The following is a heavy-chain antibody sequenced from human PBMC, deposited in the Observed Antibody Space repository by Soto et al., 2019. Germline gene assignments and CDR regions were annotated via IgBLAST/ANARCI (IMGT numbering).Heavy chain of an antibody. Sequence: EVQVLQSGGGVVQPGGSLRLTCAASGFTFSAYAMGWVRQAPGKGLEWVGTVTGSVGTTYYADYLKGRFTVSRDNSKTRLYLKVNSLGAEDTAVYYCGKGGRGQDVGYEAATPYWGQGNLVTVSS. V-gene: IGHV3-23*01. J-gene: IGHJ4*02. CDR1: GFTFSAYA. CDR3: GKGGRGQDVGYEAATPY. D-gene: IGHD5-12*01. CDR2: VTGSVGTT.